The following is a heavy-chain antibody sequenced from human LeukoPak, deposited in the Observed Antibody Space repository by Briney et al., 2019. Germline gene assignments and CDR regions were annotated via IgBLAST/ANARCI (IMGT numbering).Heavy chain of an antibody. CDR2: SSWNSGRT. J-gene: IGHJ6*03. Sequence: PGGSLRLSCTASGFSFGDYGMSWVRQAPGKGLQGCSGSSWNSGRTDYAESVKGRFTISRDNAKNSLYLQLNSLRAEDTALYYCSRYTRGLGYMDVWGKGTTVTVSS. CDR1: GFSFGDYG. V-gene: IGHV3-20*04. D-gene: IGHD2-15*01. CDR3: SRYTRGLGYMDV.